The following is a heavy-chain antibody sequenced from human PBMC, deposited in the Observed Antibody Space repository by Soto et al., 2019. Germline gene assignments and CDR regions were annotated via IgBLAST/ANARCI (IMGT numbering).Heavy chain of an antibody. CDR3: TRENSYYGPESYNKFDF. V-gene: IGHV1-8*01. J-gene: IGHJ4*02. CDR1: GYTFTSYD. CDR2: VNPNRGTT. Sequence: GASVKVSCKASGYTFTSYDINWVRQAAGQGLEWMGWVNPNRGTTGYSRKFQGRVTMTRDTSISTAYMELSGLRSDDTAVCYCTRENSYYGPESYNKFDFWGQGTLVTVSS. D-gene: IGHD3-10*01.